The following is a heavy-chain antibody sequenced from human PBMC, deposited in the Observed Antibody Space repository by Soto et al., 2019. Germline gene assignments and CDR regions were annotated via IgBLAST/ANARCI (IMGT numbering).Heavy chain of an antibody. CDR3: ARGAGPGYYGMDV. CDR1: GFSFSSYG. J-gene: IGHJ6*02. D-gene: IGHD3-10*01. Sequence: GGSLSLSCAACGFSFSSYGMHWVRQAPGKGLEWVAVIWYDGSNKYYADSVKGRFTISRDNSKNTLYLQMNSLRAEDTAVYYCARGAGPGYYGMDVWGQGTTVTVSS. V-gene: IGHV3-33*01. CDR2: IWYDGSNK.